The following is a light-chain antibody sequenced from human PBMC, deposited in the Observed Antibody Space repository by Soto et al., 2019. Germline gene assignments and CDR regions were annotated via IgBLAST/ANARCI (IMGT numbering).Light chain of an antibody. V-gene: IGKV1-5*03. CDR1: QSIGTL. Sequence: DIQMTQSPSTLSASVGDRVTITCRASQSIGTLLAWHQQEPGKAPKLLIYKASSLESGVPSRFNGSGSGTEFTLTISTLQPDDLATYYCQQYKSSPCTFGQGTNLELK. J-gene: IGKJ2*02. CDR2: KAS. CDR3: QQYKSSPCT.